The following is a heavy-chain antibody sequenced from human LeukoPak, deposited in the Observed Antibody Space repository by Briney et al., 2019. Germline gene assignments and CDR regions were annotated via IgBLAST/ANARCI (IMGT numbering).Heavy chain of an antibody. Sequence: ASVTVSCKASGYTFTGFYMHWVRQAPGQGLECMGWINPNSGDTNYAQNFQGRVTLTRDTSISTAYVELSRLTSDDTRVYYCARGFLMAATGSGLSCWGQGTLVT. CDR1: GYTFTGFY. D-gene: IGHD6-13*01. V-gene: IGHV1-2*02. J-gene: IGHJ4*02. CDR3: ARGFLMAATGSGLSC. CDR2: INPNSGDT.